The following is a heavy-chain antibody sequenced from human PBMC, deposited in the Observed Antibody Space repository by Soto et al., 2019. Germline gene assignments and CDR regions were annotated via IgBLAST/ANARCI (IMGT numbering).Heavy chain of an antibody. J-gene: IGHJ6*03. D-gene: IGHD3-3*01. CDR1: GYTFTSYG. CDR2: ISAYNGNT. V-gene: IGHV1-18*01. CDR3: ARGVGDFWSGYYYYYYMDV. Sequence: ASVKVSCKASGYTFTSYGISWVRHAPGQGLEWMGWISAYNGNTNYAQKLQGRVTMTTDTSTSTAYMELRSLRSDDTAVYYCARGVGDFWSGYYYYYYMDVWGKGTTVTVSS.